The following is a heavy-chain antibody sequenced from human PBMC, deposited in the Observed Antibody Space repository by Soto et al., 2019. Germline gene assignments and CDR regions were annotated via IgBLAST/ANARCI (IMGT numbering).Heavy chain of an antibody. CDR3: ARHDCISSRCYYYYYYGMDV. V-gene: IGHV1-69*05. Sequence: QVQLVQAGAEVKKPGSSVKVSCKASGGTFSSYAISWVRQAPGQGLEWMGGIIPIFDTANYAQKFQGRVTINPDESTSTAYLEPSSLRSEDTAVYYCARHDCISSRCYYYYYYGMDVWGQATTVTVAS. J-gene: IGHJ6*02. D-gene: IGHD2-15*01. CDR2: IIPIFDTA. CDR1: GGTFSSYA.